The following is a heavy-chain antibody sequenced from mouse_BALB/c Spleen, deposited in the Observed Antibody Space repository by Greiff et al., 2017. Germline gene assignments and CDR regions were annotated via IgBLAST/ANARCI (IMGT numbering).Heavy chain of an antibody. D-gene: IGHD1-1*01. J-gene: IGHJ3*01. V-gene: IGHV3-2*02. CDR3: ARDYGSSWGFAY. CDR2: ISYSGST. CDR1: GYSITSDYA. Sequence: EVKLMESGPGLVKPSQSLSLTCTVTGYSITSDYAWNWIRQFPGNKLEWMGYISYSGSTSYNPSLKSRISITRDTSKNQFFLQLNSVTTEDTATYYCARDYGSSWGFAYWGQGTLVTVSA.